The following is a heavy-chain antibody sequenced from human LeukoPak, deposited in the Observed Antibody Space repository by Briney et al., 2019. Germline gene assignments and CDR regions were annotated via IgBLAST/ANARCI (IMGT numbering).Heavy chain of an antibody. CDR1: GDTVTNNA. Sequence: GASVKVSCKASGDTVTNNAISWVRQAPGQGPEWLGGIIPVFVTGEYSQKFQGRVTITADKSTNTVYLELRSLSSDDTAVYFCATDQFGSGSWEAALDIWGQGTFVSVSS. J-gene: IGHJ3*02. D-gene: IGHD3-10*01. V-gene: IGHV1-69*06. CDR2: IIPVFVTG. CDR3: ATDQFGSGSWEAALDI.